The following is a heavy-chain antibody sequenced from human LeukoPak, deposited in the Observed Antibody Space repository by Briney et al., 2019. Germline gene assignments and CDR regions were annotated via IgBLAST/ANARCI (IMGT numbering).Heavy chain of an antibody. Sequence: SEALSLTCTVSGGSISSGSFCWSWIRQPAGKGLEWIGRLYSSGSTNYNHSLKSRLTISVDTSKNQFSLKLSSVTAADTAVYYCARAGMVYASYYYYYYMDVWGKGTTVTVSS. CDR2: LYSSGST. CDR1: GGSISSGSFC. V-gene: IGHV4-61*02. D-gene: IGHD2-8*01. CDR3: ARAGMVYASYYYYYYMDV. J-gene: IGHJ6*03.